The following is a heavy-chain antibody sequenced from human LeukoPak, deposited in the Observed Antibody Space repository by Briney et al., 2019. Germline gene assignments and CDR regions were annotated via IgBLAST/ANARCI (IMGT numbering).Heavy chain of an antibody. CDR3: ARDAFDDYGDYQDY. CDR2: IKQDGSEK. D-gene: IGHD4-17*01. CDR1: GFTFSDAW. Sequence: PGRSLRLSCAASGFTFSDAWMSWVRQAPGKGLEWVANIKQDGSEKYYVDSVKGRFTISRDNAKNSLYLQMNSLRAEDTAVYYCARDAFDDYGDYQDYWGQGTLVTVSS. J-gene: IGHJ4*02. V-gene: IGHV3-7*01.